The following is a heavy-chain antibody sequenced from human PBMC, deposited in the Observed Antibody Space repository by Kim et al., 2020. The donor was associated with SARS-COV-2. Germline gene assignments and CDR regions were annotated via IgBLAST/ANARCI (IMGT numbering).Heavy chain of an antibody. CDR1: GGSISSYY. Sequence: SETLSLTCTASGGSISSYYWSWIRQPPGKGLEWIGYIYYSGSTNYNPSLKSRVTISVDTSKNQFSLKLSSVTAADTAVYYCARDVLAAGTSYYYYYYGMDVWGQGTRVTVSS. V-gene: IGHV4-59*13. CDR2: IYYSGST. CDR3: ARDVLAAGTSYYYYYYGMDV. J-gene: IGHJ6*02. D-gene: IGHD6-13*01.